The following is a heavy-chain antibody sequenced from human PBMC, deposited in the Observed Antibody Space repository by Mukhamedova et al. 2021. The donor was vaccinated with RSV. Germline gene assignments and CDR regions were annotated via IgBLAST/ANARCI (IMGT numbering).Heavy chain of an antibody. CDR3: ARDQWRVATITYYYGMDV. D-gene: IGHD5-12*01. V-gene: IGHV4-59*13. J-gene: IGHJ6*02. Sequence: GKGLEWIGYIYYSGSTNYNPSLKSRVTISVDTSKNQFSLKLSSVTAADPAVYYCARDQWRVATITYYYGMDVWGQGTTVTVSS. CDR2: IYYSGST.